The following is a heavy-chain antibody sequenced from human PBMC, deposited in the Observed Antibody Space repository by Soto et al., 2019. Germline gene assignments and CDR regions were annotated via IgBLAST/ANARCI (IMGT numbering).Heavy chain of an antibody. CDR2: ISGSGGST. D-gene: IGHD4-17*01. CDR3: AKTNYGDYSPYFDY. V-gene: IGHV3-23*01. J-gene: IGHJ4*02. CDR1: GFTFSSYS. Sequence: PGGSLILSCAASGFTFSSYSMSWVRQAPGKGLEWVSAISGSGGSTYYADSVKGRFTISRDNSKNTLYLQMNSLRAEDTAVYYCAKTNYGDYSPYFDYWGQGTLVTVSS.